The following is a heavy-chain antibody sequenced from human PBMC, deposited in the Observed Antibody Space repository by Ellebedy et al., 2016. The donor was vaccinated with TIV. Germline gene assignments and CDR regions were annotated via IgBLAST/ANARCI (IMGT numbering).Heavy chain of an antibody. Sequence: GESLKISCTASGFSFGGYTINWFRQAPGKGLEWVGFIRNKAYGGTTEYAASVKGRFTISRDDSKSIAYLQMNSLKTEDTAVYYCTRADCSSTSCQPVDAFDVWGKGTMVTVSS. CDR3: TRADCSSTSCQPVDAFDV. J-gene: IGHJ3*01. CDR1: GFSFGGYT. D-gene: IGHD2-2*01. CDR2: IRNKAYGGTT. V-gene: IGHV3-49*03.